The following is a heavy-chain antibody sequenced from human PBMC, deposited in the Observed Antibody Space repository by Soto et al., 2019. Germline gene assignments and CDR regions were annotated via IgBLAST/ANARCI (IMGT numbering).Heavy chain of an antibody. Sequence: SQTLSLTCAISGDSVSSNSAAWNWVRQSPSRGLEWLGRTYYRSKWYDDYAVSVKGRITISPDTSKNQFSLHLKSVTPEDTAVYYCARGAGRGYCSGNTCYSPYNYYGMDVWGQGTTVTFSS. CDR2: TYYRSKWYD. CDR1: GDSVSSNSAA. CDR3: ARGAGRGYCSGNTCYSPYNYYGMDV. J-gene: IGHJ6*02. V-gene: IGHV6-1*01. D-gene: IGHD2-15*01.